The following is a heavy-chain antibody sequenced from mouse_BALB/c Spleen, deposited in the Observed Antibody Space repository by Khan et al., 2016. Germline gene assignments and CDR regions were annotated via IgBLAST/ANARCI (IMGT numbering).Heavy chain of an antibody. J-gene: IGHJ3*01. Sequence: QVQLKQSGPELVKPGASVKMSCKASGYTFTDYVISWVKQRTGQGLEWIGEIYPGSGSTYYNEKFKGKATLTADKSSNTAYMQLSSLTSEDSAVYFCARSGAVVAPFAYWGQGTLVTVSA. D-gene: IGHD1-1*01. CDR2: IYPGSGST. V-gene: IGHV1-77*01. CDR3: ARSGAVVAPFAY. CDR1: GYTFTDYV.